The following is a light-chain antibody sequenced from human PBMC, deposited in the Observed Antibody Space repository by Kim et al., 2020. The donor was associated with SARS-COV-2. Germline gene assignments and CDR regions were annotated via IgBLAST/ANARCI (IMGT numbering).Light chain of an antibody. V-gene: IGLV3-19*01. Sequence: VALGQTVRRTCQGDSLRNYYATWYQQRPGQAPTLVLYGKYDRPSGIPDRFSGSASGNTASLTITGAQAEDEADYYCNSRDTNDNVVFGGGTQLTVL. CDR3: NSRDTNDNVV. CDR2: GKY. J-gene: IGLJ2*01. CDR1: SLRNYY.